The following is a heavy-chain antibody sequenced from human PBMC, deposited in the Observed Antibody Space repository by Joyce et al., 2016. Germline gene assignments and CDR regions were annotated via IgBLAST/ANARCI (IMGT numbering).Heavy chain of an antibody. D-gene: IGHD3-16*01. Sequence: EVQLVESGGGPVKPGGSLRISCVASGFTFSIYWMDWVRQAQGQRLEWVASINQDGSHKYYADSVKGRFSVSRDNGKNSLYLQMCSLTADETAVYYCVRDPSLGRFDYWGRGSLVTVYS. CDR1: GFTFSIYW. J-gene: IGHJ4*02. CDR2: INQDGSHK. V-gene: IGHV3-7*04. CDR3: VRDPSLGRFDY.